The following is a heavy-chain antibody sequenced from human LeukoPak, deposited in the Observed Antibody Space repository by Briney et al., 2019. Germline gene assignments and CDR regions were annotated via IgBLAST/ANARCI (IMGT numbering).Heavy chain of an antibody. D-gene: IGHD5-12*01. CDR1: GYTFTSYG. CDR3: AREGGYDYYYYYGMDV. J-gene: IGHJ6*02. V-gene: IGHV1-18*01. CDR2: NSAYNGNT. Sequence: GASVKVSCKASGYTFTSYGISWVRQAPGQGLEWMGWNSAYNGNTNYAQKLQGRVTMTTDTSTSTAYMELRGLRSDDTAVYYCAREGGYDYYYYYGMDVWGQGTTVTVSS.